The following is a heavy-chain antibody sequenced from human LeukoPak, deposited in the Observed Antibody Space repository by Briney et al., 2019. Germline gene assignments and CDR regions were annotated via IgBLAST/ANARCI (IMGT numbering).Heavy chain of an antibody. CDR1: GFKFRNYD. V-gene: IGHV3-13*01. Sequence: GGSLRLSCATSGFKFRNYDMFWVREAEGKGLEWVAKVGTDGDTYYAASVKGRFTISRDNVKTSVFLQMKALGVGDTATYYCARSRSSEYISALDNWGQGVPVSVSS. J-gene: IGHJ4*02. CDR2: VGTDGDT. D-gene: IGHD1-1*01. CDR3: ARSRSSEYISALDN.